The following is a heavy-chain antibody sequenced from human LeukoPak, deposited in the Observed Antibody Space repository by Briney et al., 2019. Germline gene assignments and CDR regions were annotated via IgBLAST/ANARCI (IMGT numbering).Heavy chain of an antibody. V-gene: IGHV3-23*01. CDR2: ISGSGGST. J-gene: IGHJ4*02. CDR1: GYSISSGYY. D-gene: IGHD4-23*01. Sequence: PSETLSLTCTVSGYSISSGYYWGWIRQPPGKGLEWVSAISGSGGSTYYADSVKGRFTISRDNSKNTLYLQMNSLRAEDTAVYYCAKDASDSMTTVVTYFDYWGQGTLVTVSS. CDR3: AKDASDSMTTVVTYFDY.